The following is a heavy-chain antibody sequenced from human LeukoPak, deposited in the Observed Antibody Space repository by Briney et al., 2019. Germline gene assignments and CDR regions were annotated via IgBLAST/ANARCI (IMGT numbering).Heavy chain of an antibody. V-gene: IGHV4-34*01. CDR3: AREATGKGYSYGKTFDY. J-gene: IGHJ4*02. CDR2: INHSGST. CDR1: GGSISSYY. D-gene: IGHD5-18*01. Sequence: SETLSLTCTVSGGSISSYYWSWIRQPAGKGLEWIGEINHSGSTNYNPSLKSRVTISVDTSKNQFSLKLSSVTAADTAVYYCAREATGKGYSYGKTFDYWGQGTLVTVSS.